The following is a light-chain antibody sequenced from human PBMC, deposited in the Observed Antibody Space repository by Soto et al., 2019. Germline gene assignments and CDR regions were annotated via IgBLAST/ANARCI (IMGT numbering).Light chain of an antibody. V-gene: IGKV3-20*01. Sequence: EVVLTQSPDTLSLPPGERATLSCRASQSISSYLAWYQQKPGQAPRLLIDGASNRATGIPARFSGSGSGTDFTLTISRLEPEDFAVYYCQQYETSPRTFGQGTKVDIK. CDR2: GAS. CDR3: QQYETSPRT. CDR1: QSISSY. J-gene: IGKJ1*01.